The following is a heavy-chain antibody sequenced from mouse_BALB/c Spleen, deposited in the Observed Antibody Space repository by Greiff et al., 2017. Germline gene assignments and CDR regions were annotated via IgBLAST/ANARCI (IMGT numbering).Heavy chain of an antibody. D-gene: IGHD2-3*01. CDR2: INPYNGDT. Sequence: EVKLVESGPELVKPGASVKISCKASGYSFTGYFMNWVKQSHGKSLEWIGRINPYNGDTFYNQKFKGKATLTVDKSSSTAHMELLSLTSEDSAVYYCGRKKGYDGYYFDYWGQGTTLTVSS. V-gene: IGHV1-37*01. CDR3: GRKKGYDGYYFDY. J-gene: IGHJ2*01. CDR1: GYSFTGYF.